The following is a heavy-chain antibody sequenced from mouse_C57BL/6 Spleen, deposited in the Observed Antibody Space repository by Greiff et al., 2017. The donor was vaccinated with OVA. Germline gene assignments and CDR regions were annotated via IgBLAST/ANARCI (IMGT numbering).Heavy chain of an antibody. D-gene: IGHD3-2*02. CDR1: GYTFTRYW. V-gene: IGHV1-61*01. CDR3: ARRRASSGPFYYAMDY. J-gene: IGHJ4*01. Sequence: QVQLQQPGAELVRPGSSVKLSCKASGYTFTRYWMDWVKQRPGQGLAWIGNIYPSDSETHYNQKFKDKATLTVDKSSSTAYMQLSSLTSEDSAVYYCARRRASSGPFYYAMDYWGQGTSVTVSS. CDR2: IYPSDSET.